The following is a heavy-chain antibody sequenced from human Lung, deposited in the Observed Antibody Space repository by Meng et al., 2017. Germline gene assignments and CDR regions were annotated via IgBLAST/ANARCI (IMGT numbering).Heavy chain of an antibody. V-gene: IGHV4-34*01. J-gene: IGHJ2*01. D-gene: IGHD1/OR15-1a*01. CDR2: INHSGST. CDR1: GGSFSAYH. CDR3: ARPKQANWYFDL. Sequence: FNPSDTLPRPGVVYGGSFSAYHWTWIPQPPGKVLDWIGEINHSGSTNYNPSLKSRVTISVDTSKNQFSLKLSSVTAADTAVYYCARPKQANWYFDLWGRGTLVTVSS.